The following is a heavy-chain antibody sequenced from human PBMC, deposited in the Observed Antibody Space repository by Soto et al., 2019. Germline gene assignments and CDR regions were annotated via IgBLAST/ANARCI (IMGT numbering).Heavy chain of an antibody. J-gene: IGHJ6*03. CDR1: GGSISGYY. Sequence: QVQLQESGPGLVKPSETLSLTCTVSGGSISGYYWSWIRQPPGKGLEWIGYIYYSGSTNYNPSLNSRVTISVDTSKNQFSLKLSSVTAADTAVYYCARHVYCSGGSCYGFDYMDVWGKGTTVTVSS. D-gene: IGHD2-15*01. CDR2: IYYSGST. CDR3: ARHVYCSGGSCYGFDYMDV. V-gene: IGHV4-59*08.